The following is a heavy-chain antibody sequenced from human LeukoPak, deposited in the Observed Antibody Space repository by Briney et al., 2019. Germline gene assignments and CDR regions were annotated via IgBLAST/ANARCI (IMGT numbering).Heavy chain of an antibody. CDR1: GFTVSSNY. Sequence: PGGSLRLSCAASGFTVSSNYMSWVRQAPGKGLEWVSVIYSGGSTYYADSVKGRFTISRDNSKNTLYPQMNSLRAEDTAVYYCATESGTYSGTCFDYWGQGNLVTVSS. CDR2: IYSGGST. D-gene: IGHD1-26*01. J-gene: IGHJ4*02. V-gene: IGHV3-66*01. CDR3: ATESGTYSGTCFDY.